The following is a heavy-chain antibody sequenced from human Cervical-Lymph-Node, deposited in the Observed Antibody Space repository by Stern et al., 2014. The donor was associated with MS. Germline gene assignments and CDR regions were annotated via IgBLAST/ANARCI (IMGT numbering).Heavy chain of an antibody. V-gene: IGHV3-30-3*01. CDR3: ARSARCDY. J-gene: IGHJ4*02. CDR2: ISDDGGKE. CDR1: GFTFSDYA. Sequence: VQLVESGGGVVQPGRSLRLSCVASGFTFSDYAMHWVRQARGKVLEWVAVISDDGGKEYYADSVKGRFTISRDTSNNTIFLQMKSLRVEDTAVFYCARSARCDYWGQGTLVTVSS.